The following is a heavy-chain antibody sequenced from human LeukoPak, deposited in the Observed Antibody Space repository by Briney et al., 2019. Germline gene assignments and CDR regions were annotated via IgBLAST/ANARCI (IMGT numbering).Heavy chain of an antibody. V-gene: IGHV1-2*02. J-gene: IGHJ5*02. D-gene: IGHD6-13*01. Sequence: GASVKVSCKASGYTFTGYYMHWVRQAPGQGLEWMGWINPNSGGTNYAQKFQGRVTMNRDTSISTAYMELSRLRSDDTAVYYCARERLRGIAAAGTRWFDPWGQGTLVTVSS. CDR2: INPNSGGT. CDR1: GYTFTGYY. CDR3: ARERLRGIAAAGTRWFDP.